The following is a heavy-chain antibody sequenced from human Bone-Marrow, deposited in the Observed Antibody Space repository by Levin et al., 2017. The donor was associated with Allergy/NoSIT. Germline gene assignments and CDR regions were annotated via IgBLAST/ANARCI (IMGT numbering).Heavy chain of an antibody. Sequence: PSETLSLTCVISGDSVSSSNVAWNWIRQSPSRGLEWLGRTYYRSKWYNHYAESVKSRISINLDTSKNYLSLQLNSVTPEDTAVYYCARGRVSAFDIWGQGTMVTVSS. J-gene: IGHJ3*02. CDR3: ARGRVSAFDI. V-gene: IGHV6-1*01. CDR2: TYYRSKWYN. CDR1: GDSVSSSNVA. D-gene: IGHD5-18*01.